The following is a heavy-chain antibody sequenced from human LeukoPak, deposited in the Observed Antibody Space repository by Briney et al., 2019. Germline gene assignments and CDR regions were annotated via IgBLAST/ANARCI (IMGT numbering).Heavy chain of an antibody. D-gene: IGHD3/OR15-3a*01. CDR1: GFTFSSYE. CDR3: ARESRGLGRGAFDI. CDR2: ISSSGLTI. V-gene: IGHV3-48*03. J-gene: IGHJ3*02. Sequence: GALRLSCAASGFTFSSYEMNWVRQAPGKGLVRVSYISSSGLTIYNADSVKGRFTITRDNANNSLYLQMNSLRAEDTAVYYCARESRGLGRGAFDIWGQGTMVTVSS.